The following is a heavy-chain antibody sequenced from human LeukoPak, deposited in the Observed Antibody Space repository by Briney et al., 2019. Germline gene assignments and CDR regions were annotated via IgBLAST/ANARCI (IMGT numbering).Heavy chain of an antibody. CDR2: IYYSGST. D-gene: IGHD3-3*01. CDR3: ARQSDFWSGYYFDY. CDR1: GGSISNGDYY. Sequence: SQTLSLTCTVSGGSISNGDYYWSWIRQPPGKGLEWIGYIYYSGSTYYNPSLKSRVTISVDTSKNQFSLKLSSVTAADTAVYYCARQSDFWSGYYFDYWGQGTLVTVSS. J-gene: IGHJ4*02. V-gene: IGHV4-30-4*08.